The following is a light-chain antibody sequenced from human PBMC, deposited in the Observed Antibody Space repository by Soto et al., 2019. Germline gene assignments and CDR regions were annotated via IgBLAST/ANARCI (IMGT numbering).Light chain of an antibody. Sequence: DIQMTQSPSTLSGSVGDRVTITCRASQTISSWLAWYQQKPGKAPKLLIYNASTLKSGVPSRFSGSGSGTEFTLTISSLQPDDFATYYCQQYNSYSGAFGQGTKVELK. CDR3: QQYNSYSGA. J-gene: IGKJ1*01. CDR2: NAS. V-gene: IGKV1-5*03. CDR1: QTISSW.